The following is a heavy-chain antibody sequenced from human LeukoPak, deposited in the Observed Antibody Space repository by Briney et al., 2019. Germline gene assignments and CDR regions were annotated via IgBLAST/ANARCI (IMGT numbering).Heavy chain of an antibody. CDR3: ARDRDIVVVPAAILPDGMDV. V-gene: IGHV4-34*01. Sequence: SETLSLTCAVYGGSFSGYYWSWIRQPPGKGLEWIGEINHSGSTNYNPSLKSRVTISVDTSKKQYSLKLSSVTAADTAVHYCARDRDIVVVPAAILPDGMDVWGQGATVTVSS. J-gene: IGHJ6*02. D-gene: IGHD2-2*01. CDR2: INHSGST. CDR1: GGSFSGYY.